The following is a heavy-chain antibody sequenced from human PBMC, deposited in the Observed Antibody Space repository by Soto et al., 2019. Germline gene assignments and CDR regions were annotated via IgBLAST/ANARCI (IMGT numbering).Heavy chain of an antibody. CDR2: ISGSGGST. D-gene: IGHD3-9*01. CDR3: ATDYDILTGYYMNIPGAFDI. CDR1: GFTFSSYA. J-gene: IGHJ3*02. Sequence: GGSLRLSCAASGFTFSSYAMSWVRQAPGKGLEWVSAISGSGGSTYYADSVKGRFTISRDNSKNTLYLQMNSLRAEDTAVYYCATDYDILTGYYMNIPGAFDIWGQGTMVTVSS. V-gene: IGHV3-23*01.